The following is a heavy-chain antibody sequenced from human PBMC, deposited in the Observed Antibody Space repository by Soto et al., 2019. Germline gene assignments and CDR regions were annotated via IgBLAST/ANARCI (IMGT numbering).Heavy chain of an antibody. CDR3: ARNQEPGSPWFDP. D-gene: IGHD2-15*01. Sequence: PSETLSLTCAVSGGSISSSNWWSWVRQPPGKGLEWIGEIYHSGSTNYNPSLKSRVTISVDKSKNQFSLKLSSVTAADTAVSYWARNQEPGSPWFDPRGQGTLVTVSS. V-gene: IGHV4-4*02. CDR1: GGSISSSNW. CDR2: IYHSGST. J-gene: IGHJ5*02.